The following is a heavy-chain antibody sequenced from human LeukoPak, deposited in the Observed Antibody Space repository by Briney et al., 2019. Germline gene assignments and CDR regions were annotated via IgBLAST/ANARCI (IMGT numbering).Heavy chain of an antibody. CDR3: AKDGKKSQLLSRGDYYYGMDV. Sequence: PGGSLRLSCAASGFTFSSYAMSWVRQAPGKGLEWVSAISGSGGSTYYADSVKGRFTISRDNSKNTLYLQMNSLRAEDTAVYYCAKDGKKSQLLSRGDYYYGMDVWGKGPTVTASS. J-gene: IGHJ6*04. CDR2: ISGSGGST. CDR1: GFTFSSYA. D-gene: IGHD2-2*01. V-gene: IGHV3-23*01.